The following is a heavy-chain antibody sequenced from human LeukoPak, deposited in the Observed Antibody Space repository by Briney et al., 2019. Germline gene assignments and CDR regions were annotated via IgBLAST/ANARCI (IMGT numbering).Heavy chain of an antibody. J-gene: IGHJ4*02. CDR1: GFTFDDYA. CDR3: AKGGTVVASNIYFDY. D-gene: IGHD2-2*01. CDR2: ISWKSGSI. Sequence: GGSLRLSCAASGFTFDDYAMHWVRQAPGKGLEWVSGISWKSGSIGYADSVKGRLTISRDNAKNSLYLQMNSLRAEDTALYYCAKGGTVVASNIYFDYWGQGTLVTVSS. V-gene: IGHV3-9*01.